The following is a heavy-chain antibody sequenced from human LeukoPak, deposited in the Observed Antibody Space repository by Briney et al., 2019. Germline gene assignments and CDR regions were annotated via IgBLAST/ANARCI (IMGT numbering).Heavy chain of an antibody. CDR2: INPNSGGT. CDR3: ARDSPSLYGSGSDY. D-gene: IGHD6-19*01. Sequence: GASVKVSCKASGYTFTGYYMHWVRQAPGQGLEWMGWINPNSGGTNYAQKFQGRVTMTRDTSISTAHMELSRLRSDDTAVYYCARDSPSLYGSGSDYWGQGTLVTVSS. V-gene: IGHV1-2*02. J-gene: IGHJ4*02. CDR1: GYTFTGYY.